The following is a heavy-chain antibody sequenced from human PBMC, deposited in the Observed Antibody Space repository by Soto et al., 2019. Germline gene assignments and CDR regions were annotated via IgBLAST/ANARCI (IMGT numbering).Heavy chain of an antibody. J-gene: IGHJ4*02. D-gene: IGHD3-3*01. CDR2: ISGSGGST. CDR3: AKVSFAYDFWSGYGFFDY. V-gene: IGHV3-23*01. Sequence: RLSCAASGFTFSSYAMSWVRQAPGKGLEWVSAISGSGGSTYYADSVKGRFTISRDNSKNTLYLQMNSLRAEDTAVYYCAKVSFAYDFWSGYGFFDYWGQGTLVTVSS. CDR1: GFTFSSYA.